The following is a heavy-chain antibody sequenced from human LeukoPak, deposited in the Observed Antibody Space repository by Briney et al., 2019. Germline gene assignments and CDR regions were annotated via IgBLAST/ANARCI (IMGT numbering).Heavy chain of an antibody. CDR1: GYSFTTYW. V-gene: IGHV5-51*01. CDR2: IYPDDSET. D-gene: IGHD6-6*01. CDR3: ARRGSRSSGVYYGLDI. J-gene: IGHJ6*02. Sequence: GESLKISCKGSGYSFTTYWIGWVRQMPGKGLEWMGFIYPDDSETRYSPSFQGQVTISADKSSSTAYVQWTSLKASDSAMYYSARRGSRSSGVYYGLDIWGQGTTVTVSS.